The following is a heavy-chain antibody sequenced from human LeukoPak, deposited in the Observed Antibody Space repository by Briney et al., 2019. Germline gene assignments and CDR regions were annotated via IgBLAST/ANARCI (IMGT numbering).Heavy chain of an antibody. Sequence: GGSLRLSCAASGFTFSSYWMHWVRQVPGKGLVWVSRINPGGSSAAYADSVKGRFTISRDNAKNTLYLQMDSLRAEDTAIYYCARSNQADDYWGQGTLVTVSS. V-gene: IGHV3-74*01. D-gene: IGHD1-14*01. J-gene: IGHJ4*02. CDR2: INPGGSSA. CDR3: ARSNQADDY. CDR1: GFTFSSYW.